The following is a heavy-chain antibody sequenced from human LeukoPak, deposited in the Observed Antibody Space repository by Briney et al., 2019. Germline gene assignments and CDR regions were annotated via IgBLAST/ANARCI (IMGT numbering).Heavy chain of an antibody. Sequence: ASVKVSCKASGYTFTGYYMHWVRQAPGQGLEWMGRINPNSGGTNYAQKFQGRVTMTRDTSISTAYMELSRLRSEDTAVYYCARGIRGIAARPGRGWYFDYWGQGTLVTVSS. V-gene: IGHV1-2*06. J-gene: IGHJ4*02. CDR1: GYTFTGYY. CDR2: INPNSGGT. D-gene: IGHD6-6*01. CDR3: ARGIRGIAARPGRGWYFDY.